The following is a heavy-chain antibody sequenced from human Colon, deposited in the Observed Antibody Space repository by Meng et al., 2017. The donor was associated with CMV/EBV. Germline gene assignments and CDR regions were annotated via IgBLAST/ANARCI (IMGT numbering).Heavy chain of an antibody. D-gene: IGHD1-26*01. Sequence: GGSLRLSCESSGFTFATFGIHWVRQAPGKGLEWVAFIQYDGNKKHYADSMKGRFTISRDNFNNTLNLHMDGLRVEDTAVYYCAKEAGGAHYGLDVWGQGTTVTVSS. V-gene: IGHV3-30*02. CDR3: AKEAGGAHYGLDV. J-gene: IGHJ6*02. CDR2: IQYDGNKK. CDR1: GFTFATFG.